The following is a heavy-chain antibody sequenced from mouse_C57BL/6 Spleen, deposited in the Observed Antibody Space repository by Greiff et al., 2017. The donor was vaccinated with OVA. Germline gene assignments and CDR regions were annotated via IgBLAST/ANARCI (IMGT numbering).Heavy chain of an antibody. J-gene: IGHJ2*01. D-gene: IGHD1-1*01. V-gene: IGHV5-17*01. CDR2: ISSGSSTI. Sequence: EVKLVESGGGLVKPGGSLKLSCAASGFTFSDYGMHWVRQAPEKGLEWVAYISSGSSTIYYADTVKGRFTISSDHAKHTLFLQMTSLRSEDTAMYYCARQGITTVVATDWGQGTTLTVSS. CDR1: GFTFSDYG. CDR3: ARQGITTVVATD.